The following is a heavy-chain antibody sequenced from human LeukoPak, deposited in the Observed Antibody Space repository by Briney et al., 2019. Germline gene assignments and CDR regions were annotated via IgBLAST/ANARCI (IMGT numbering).Heavy chain of an antibody. V-gene: IGHV5-51*01. Sequence: GESLKISCKGSGYSFSTYWIGWVRQMPGKGLEWMGIIFPGGSDTRYSPSFQGQVTISADKSISTAYLQWSSLKASDTAMYYCARRSYSASYYDYWGQGTLVTVSS. D-gene: IGHD1-26*01. CDR2: IFPGGSDT. CDR3: ARRSYSASYYDY. CDR1: GYSFSTYW. J-gene: IGHJ4*02.